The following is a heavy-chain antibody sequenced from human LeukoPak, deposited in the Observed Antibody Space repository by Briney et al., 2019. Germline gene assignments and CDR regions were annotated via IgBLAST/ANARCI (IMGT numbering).Heavy chain of an antibody. CDR3: ARAVLLWFEPSHGDY. CDR1: GFTFSSYA. D-gene: IGHD3-10*01. Sequence: GGSLRLSCAASGFTFSSYAMHWVRQAPGKGLEWMGWINPNSGGTNYAQKFQGRVTMTRDTSISTAYMELSRLRSDDTAVYYCARAVLLWFEPSHGDYWGQGTLVTVSS. CDR2: INPNSGGT. V-gene: IGHV1-2*02. J-gene: IGHJ4*02.